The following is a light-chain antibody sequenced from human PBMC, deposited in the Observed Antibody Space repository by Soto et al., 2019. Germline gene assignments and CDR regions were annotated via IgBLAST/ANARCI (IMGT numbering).Light chain of an antibody. J-gene: IGLJ7*01. CDR3: AAWDDSLTAVV. Sequence: QSVLTQPPSASETPGQRVTISCSGSFSNIGSNYVCWYQQVPGAAPKILISRNDQRPSGVPDRFSGSKSGTSASLAISGLQSDDEADYDCAAWDDSLTAVVFGGGTQLTVL. CDR2: RND. CDR1: FSNIGSNY. V-gene: IGLV1-47*01.